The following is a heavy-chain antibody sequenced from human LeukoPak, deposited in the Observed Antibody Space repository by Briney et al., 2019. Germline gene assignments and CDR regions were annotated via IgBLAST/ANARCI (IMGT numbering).Heavy chain of an antibody. CDR3: AKLRPSVGIVVVPAARPADV. J-gene: IGHJ6*04. Sequence: GGSLRLSCAAPGFTFSSYAMSWVRQAPGKGLEWVSAISGSGGSTYYADSVKGRFTISRDNSKNTLYLQMNSLRAEDTAVYYCAKLRPSVGIVVVPAARPADVWGKGTTVTVSS. CDR1: GFTFSSYA. V-gene: IGHV3-23*01. D-gene: IGHD2-2*02. CDR2: ISGSGGST.